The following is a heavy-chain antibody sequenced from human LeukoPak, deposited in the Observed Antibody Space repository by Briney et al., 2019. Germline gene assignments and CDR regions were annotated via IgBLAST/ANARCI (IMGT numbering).Heavy chain of an antibody. V-gene: IGHV3-74*01. CDR2: INCDGNNT. CDR3: ATALDY. Sequence: PGGSLRLSCAASGFTCSTYWLHWVRQTPGKGLVWVSRINCDGNNTTYADSVKGRFTISRDNAKNTLYLQMNSLRAEDTAVYYCATALDYWGQGTLVTVSS. J-gene: IGHJ4*02. CDR1: GFTCSTYW.